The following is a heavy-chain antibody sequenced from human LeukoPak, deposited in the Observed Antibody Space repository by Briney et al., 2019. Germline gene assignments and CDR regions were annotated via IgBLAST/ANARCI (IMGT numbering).Heavy chain of an antibody. CDR2: IYYSGST. V-gene: IGHV4-31*03. J-gene: IGHJ4*02. Sequence: PSQTLSLTCTVSGGSISSGGYYWSWIRQHPGKGLEWIGYIYYSGSTYYNPSLKSRVTISVDTSKNQFSLKLSSVTAADTAVYYCARVAWASRYYFDYWGQGTLVTVSS. D-gene: IGHD2-15*01. CDR3: ARVAWASRYYFDY. CDR1: GGSISSGGYY.